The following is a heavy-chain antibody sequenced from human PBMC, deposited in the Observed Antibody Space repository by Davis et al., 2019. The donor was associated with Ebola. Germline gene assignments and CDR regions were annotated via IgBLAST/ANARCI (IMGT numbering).Heavy chain of an antibody. CDR2: ISWDGGST. Sequence: GGSLRLSCAASGFTFDDYTMHWVRQAPGKGLEWVSLISWDGGSTYYADSVKGRFTISRDNSKNSLYLQMNSLRTEDTALYYCAKDHSPRRFFYYMDVWGKGTTVTVSS. D-gene: IGHD3-3*01. V-gene: IGHV3-43*01. CDR3: AKDHSPRRFFYYMDV. CDR1: GFTFDDYT. J-gene: IGHJ6*03.